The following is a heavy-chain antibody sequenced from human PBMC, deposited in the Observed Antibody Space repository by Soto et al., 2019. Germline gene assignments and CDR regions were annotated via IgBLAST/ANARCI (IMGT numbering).Heavy chain of an antibody. D-gene: IGHD6-13*01. V-gene: IGHV1-3*01. CDR2: INAGNGNT. CDR3: ASSSLLAKSSSWHGFDY. Sequence: QVQLVQSGAEVKKPGASVKVSCKASGYTFTSYAMHWVRQAPGQRLEWMGWINAGNGNTKYSQKFQGRVTITRDTSASTAYMELGSLRSEDTAVYYCASSSLLAKSSSWHGFDYWGQGPLVTVSS. J-gene: IGHJ4*02. CDR1: GYTFTSYA.